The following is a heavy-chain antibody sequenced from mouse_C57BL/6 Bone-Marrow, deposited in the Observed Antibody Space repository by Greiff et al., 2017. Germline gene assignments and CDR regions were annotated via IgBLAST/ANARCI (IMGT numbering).Heavy chain of an antibody. Sequence: QVQLQQSGPELVKPGASVKISCKASGYAFSSSWMNWVKQRPGKGLEWIGRIYPGDGDTNYDGKFKGKATLTADKSSSTAYMQLSSLTSEDSAVYFCARRAGYWGQGTTLTVSS. CDR1: GYAFSSSW. J-gene: IGHJ2*01. D-gene: IGHD3-3*01. V-gene: IGHV1-82*01. CDR2: IYPGDGDT. CDR3: ARRAGY.